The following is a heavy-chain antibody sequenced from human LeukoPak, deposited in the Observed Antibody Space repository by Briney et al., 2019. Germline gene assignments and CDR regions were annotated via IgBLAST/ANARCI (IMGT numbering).Heavy chain of an antibody. V-gene: IGHV4-39*07. CDR1: GGSISSISYY. J-gene: IGHJ5*02. CDR2: MYYSGST. D-gene: IGHD5-18*01. Sequence: SETLSLTCTVSGGSISSISYYWGWIRQPPGTGLEWIVSMYYSGSTYNNPSLESRVTISVDTSKNQFSLKLSSVTAADTAVYYCARGGYSYGSGFDPWGQGTLVTVSS. CDR3: ARGGYSYGSGFDP.